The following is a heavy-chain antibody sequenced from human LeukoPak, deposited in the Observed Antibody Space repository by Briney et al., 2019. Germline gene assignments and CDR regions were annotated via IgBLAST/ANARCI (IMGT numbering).Heavy chain of an antibody. CDR2: ISGPSI. Sequence: GGSLRLSCAASGFILSAYEMNWVRQAPGKGLEWVSYISGPSIQYADSVKGRFTISRDNAKNSLYLQMNSLRAEDTAVYYCASMSRANSRYWGQGTLVTVSS. J-gene: IGHJ4*02. CDR3: ASMSRANSRY. CDR1: GFILSAYE. D-gene: IGHD4/OR15-4a*01. V-gene: IGHV3-48*03.